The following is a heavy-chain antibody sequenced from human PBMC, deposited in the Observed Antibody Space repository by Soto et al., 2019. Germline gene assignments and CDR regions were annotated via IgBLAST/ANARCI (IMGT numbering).Heavy chain of an antibody. CDR1: GFTFSSYA. D-gene: IGHD6-19*01. J-gene: IGHJ5*02. CDR3: ARGGQWLPNWVDP. CDR2: ISYDGSNK. Sequence: QVQLVESGGGVVQPGRSLRLSCAASGFTFSSYAMHWVRQAPGKGLEWVAVISYDGSNKYYADSVKGRFTISRDNSKDTLYLQMNSLRAEDTAVYYCARGGQWLPNWVDPWGQVTLVTVSS. V-gene: IGHV3-30-3*01.